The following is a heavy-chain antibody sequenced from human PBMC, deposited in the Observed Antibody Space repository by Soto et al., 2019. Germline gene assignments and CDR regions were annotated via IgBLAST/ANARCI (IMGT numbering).Heavy chain of an antibody. J-gene: IGHJ6*02. Sequence: QVQLQESGPGLVKPSQTLSLTCTVSGGSISSGGYYWNWIRQLPGKGLEWIGYIYYNGDTYYNPSLKNRVTISLDTSENQFSLRLGSVTAADTALYYCARDSRLVQELIMTYYSGLNVWGQGTTVTVSS. V-gene: IGHV4-31*03. CDR2: IYYNGDT. CDR1: GGSISSGGYY. D-gene: IGHD3-10*01. CDR3: ARDSRLVQELIMTYYSGLNV.